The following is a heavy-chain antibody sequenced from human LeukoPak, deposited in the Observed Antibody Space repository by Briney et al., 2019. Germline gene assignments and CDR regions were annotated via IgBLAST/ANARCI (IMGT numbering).Heavy chain of an antibody. J-gene: IGHJ5*02. Sequence: SETLSLTCTVSGGSISSNHYHWGWIRQPPGKGLEWIGYIYYSGSTNYNPPLKSRVNISVDACQNQCSLKLSSVSAADTAVYYCARGGDYDILTGYERTFDPWGQGTLVTVSS. V-gene: IGHV4-61*05. CDR2: IYYSGST. D-gene: IGHD3-9*01. CDR3: ARGGDYDILTGYERTFDP. CDR1: GGSISSNHYH.